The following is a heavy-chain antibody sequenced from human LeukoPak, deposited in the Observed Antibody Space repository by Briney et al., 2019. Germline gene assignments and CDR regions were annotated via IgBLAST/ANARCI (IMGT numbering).Heavy chain of an antibody. J-gene: IGHJ2*01. Sequence: GESLKISCKGSGYSFTSYWISWVRQMPGKGLEWMGTIYPGDSDTRYSPSFQGQVTISADKSISTAYLQWSSLKASDTAMYYCARTAVAGTGGWYFDLWGRGTLVTVSS. CDR3: ARTAVAGTGGWYFDL. CDR2: IYPGDSDT. D-gene: IGHD6-19*01. V-gene: IGHV5-51*01. CDR1: GYSFTSYW.